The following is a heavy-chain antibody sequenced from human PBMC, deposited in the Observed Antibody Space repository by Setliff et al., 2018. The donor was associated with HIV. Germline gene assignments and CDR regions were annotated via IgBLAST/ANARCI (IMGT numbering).Heavy chain of an antibody. CDR3: AKDRDERWFGELLSPFTFDY. J-gene: IGHJ4*02. CDR2: ITSNLNY. D-gene: IGHD3-10*01. CDR1: GFSFSRYT. Sequence: GGSLRLSCVASGFSFSRYTMMWVRQTPGKGLEWVSSITSNLNYKYADSVKGRFTISRDNTKNSLYLQMNSLRAEDTAVYYCAKDRDERWFGELLSPFTFDYWGQGTLVTVSS. V-gene: IGHV3-21*01.